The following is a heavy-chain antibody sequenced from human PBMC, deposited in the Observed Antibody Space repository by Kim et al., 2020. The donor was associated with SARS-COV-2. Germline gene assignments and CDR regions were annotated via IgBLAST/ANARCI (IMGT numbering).Heavy chain of an antibody. Sequence: SVKVSCKASGGTFSSYAISWVRQAPGQGLEWMGRIIPILGIANYAQKLQGRVTITADKSTSTAYMELSSLRSEDTAVYYCAVLTIFGVVIKNYYGMDVWGQGTTVTVSS. V-gene: IGHV1-69*04. CDR1: GGTFSSYA. CDR2: IIPILGIA. CDR3: AVLTIFGVVIKNYYGMDV. J-gene: IGHJ6*02. D-gene: IGHD3-3*01.